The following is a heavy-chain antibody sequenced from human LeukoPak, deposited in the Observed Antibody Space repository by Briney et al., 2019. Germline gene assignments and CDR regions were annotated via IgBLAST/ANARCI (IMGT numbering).Heavy chain of an antibody. D-gene: IGHD6-19*01. J-gene: IGHJ4*02. CDR2: IYYSGST. V-gene: IGHV4-30-4*01. CDR1: GGSISSGDYY. CDR3: ARSGGWAYYFDY. Sequence: SETLSLTCTVSGGSISSGDYYWSWIRQPPGKGLEWIGYIYYSGSTYYNPSLKSRVTISVDTSKNQFPLKLSSVTAADTAVYYCARSGGWAYYFDYWGQGTLVTVSS.